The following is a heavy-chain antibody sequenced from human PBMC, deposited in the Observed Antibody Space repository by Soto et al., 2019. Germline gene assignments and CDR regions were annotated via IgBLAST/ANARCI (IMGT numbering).Heavy chain of an antibody. J-gene: IGHJ6*03. CDR1: GYTFTSYY. Sequence: ASVKVSCKASGYTFTSYYMHWVRQAPGQGLEWMGIINPSGGSTSYAQKFQGRVTMTRDTSTSTVYMELSSLRSEDTAVYYCARDHGYYGSGSYYNRYYMDVWGKGTTVTVSS. CDR3: ARDHGYYGSGSYYNRYYMDV. V-gene: IGHV1-46*01. D-gene: IGHD3-10*01. CDR2: INPSGGST.